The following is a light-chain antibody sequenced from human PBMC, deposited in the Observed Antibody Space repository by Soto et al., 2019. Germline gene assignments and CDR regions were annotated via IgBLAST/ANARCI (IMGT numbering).Light chain of an antibody. V-gene: IGLV2-8*01. CDR2: EVT. J-gene: IGLJ3*02. Sequence: QSVLTQPPSASGSPGQSVTISCTGTSSDVGCYNYVSWYQQYPGRAPKLMIYEVTKRPSGVPDRFSGSKSGNTASLTVSGLQAEDEADYYCSSYAASNNFYFVFGGGTKLTVL. CDR1: SSDVGCYNY. CDR3: SSYAASNNFYFV.